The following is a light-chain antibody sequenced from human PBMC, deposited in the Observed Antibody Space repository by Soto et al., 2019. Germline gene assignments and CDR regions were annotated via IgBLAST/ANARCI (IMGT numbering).Light chain of an antibody. V-gene: IGKV1-39*01. CDR1: QSISST. Sequence: DIQMTQSPSSLSASVGDRVTITCRASQSISSTLNWYQQKPGEAPKLLIYATSTLHSGVPSRFSGSASGTDFTLIISSLQPEDFATYYCQQSYSTPRTFGQGTKVEIK. CDR3: QQSYSTPRT. CDR2: ATS. J-gene: IGKJ1*01.